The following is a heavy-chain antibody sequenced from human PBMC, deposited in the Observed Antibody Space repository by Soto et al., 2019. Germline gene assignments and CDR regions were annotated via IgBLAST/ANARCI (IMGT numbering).Heavy chain of an antibody. CDR2: ISSSCSYI. D-gene: IGHD5-18*01. J-gene: IGHJ6*02. CDR1: GFTFSNYS. V-gene: IGHV3-21*01. CDR3: ARDRYSYAPSNNYYGMDV. Sequence: PGGSLRLSCAASGFTFSNYSMNWVRQAPGKGLEWVSSISSSCSYIYHADSVKGRFTISRDNAKNSLYLQMNSLRAEDTAVYYCARDRYSYAPSNNYYGMDVWGQGTTVTVSS.